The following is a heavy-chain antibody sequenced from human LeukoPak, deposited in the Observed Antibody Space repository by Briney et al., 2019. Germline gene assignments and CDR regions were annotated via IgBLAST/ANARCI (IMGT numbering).Heavy chain of an antibody. CDR1: GGSISSYY. CDR2: IYYSGST. Sequence: SETLSLTCTVSGGSISSYYWSWIRQPPGKGLEWIGYIYYSGSTYYNPSLKSRVTISVDTSKNQFSLKLSSVTAADTAVYYCARLSGYGLHYYYHMDVWGKGTTVTVS. CDR3: ARLSGYGLHYYYHMDV. D-gene: IGHD5-12*01. J-gene: IGHJ6*03. V-gene: IGHV4-59*12.